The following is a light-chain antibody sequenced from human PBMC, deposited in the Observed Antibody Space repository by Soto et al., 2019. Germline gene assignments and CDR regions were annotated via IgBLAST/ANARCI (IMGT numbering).Light chain of an antibody. Sequence: EIVLTQSPATLSVSPGERVTLSCRASQSVIYDLAWYQQKPGQAPRLLVYGASTRATDAPPRFRGSGSGTDFSLTISSMQSEDIATYYCWQYRGWPRTFGQGARVEI. CDR3: WQYRGWPRT. CDR1: QSVIYD. V-gene: IGKV3-15*01. CDR2: GAS. J-gene: IGKJ1*01.